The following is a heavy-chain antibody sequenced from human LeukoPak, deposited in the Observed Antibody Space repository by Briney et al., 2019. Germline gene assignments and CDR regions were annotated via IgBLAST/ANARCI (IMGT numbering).Heavy chain of an antibody. CDR2: INPNSGGT. CDR1: GYTFTGYY. J-gene: IGHJ4*02. CDR3: ARGDRGYDLGGGGFDY. Sequence: GASVKVSCKASGYTFTGYYMHWVRQAPGQGLEWMGWINPNSGGTNYAQKFQGRVTMTRDTSISTAYMELSRLRSDDTAVYYCARGDRGYDLGGGGFDYWGQGTLVTVSS. D-gene: IGHD5-12*01. V-gene: IGHV1-2*02.